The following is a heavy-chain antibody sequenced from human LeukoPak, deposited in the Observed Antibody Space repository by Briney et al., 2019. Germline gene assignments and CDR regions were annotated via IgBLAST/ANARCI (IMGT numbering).Heavy chain of an antibody. D-gene: IGHD5-24*01. CDR2: IYYSGST. V-gene: IGHV4-59*01. CDR1: GGSISDYS. J-gene: IGHJ4*02. Sequence: PSETLSLTCTVSGGSISDYSWSWIRQPPGKGLEWIGYIYYSGSTNYNPSLKSRVTISVDTSKNQFSLKLSSVTAADTAVYYCAREALDGYDYWGQGTLVTVSS. CDR3: AREALDGYDY.